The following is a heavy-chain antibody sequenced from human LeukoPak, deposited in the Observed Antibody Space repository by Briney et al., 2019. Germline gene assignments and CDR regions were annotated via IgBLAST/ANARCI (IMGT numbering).Heavy chain of an antibody. J-gene: IGHJ4*02. V-gene: IGHV1-2*06. Sequence: ASVKVSCKASGYIFTDYYMHWVRQAPGQGLEWMGRMNPNSGGTNSAQKFQGRVTMTRDTSISTAYMELSSLRSEDTAVYYCATGSPLRLRLGELSSPFDYWGQGTLVTVSS. CDR2: MNPNSGGT. CDR3: ATGSPLRLRLGELSSPFDY. CDR1: GYIFTDYY. D-gene: IGHD3-16*02.